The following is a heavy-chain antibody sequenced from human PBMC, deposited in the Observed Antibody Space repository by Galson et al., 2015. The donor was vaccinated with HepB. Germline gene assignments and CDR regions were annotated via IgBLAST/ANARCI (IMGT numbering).Heavy chain of an antibody. CDR3: ARVETIARYYYYYYMDV. CDR2: MNPNSGNT. D-gene: IGHD3-3*01. CDR1: GYTFTSYD. V-gene: IGHV1-8*01. Sequence: SVKVSCKASGYTFTSYDINWVRQATGQGLEWMGWMNPNSGNTGYAQKFQGRVTMTRNTSISTAYMELSSLRSEDTAVYYCARVETIARYYYYYYMDVWGKGTTVTVSS. J-gene: IGHJ6*03.